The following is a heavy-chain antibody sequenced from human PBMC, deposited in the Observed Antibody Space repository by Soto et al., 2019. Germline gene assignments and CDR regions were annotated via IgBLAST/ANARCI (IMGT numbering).Heavy chain of an antibody. J-gene: IGHJ4*02. CDR3: ARDWKGHSGWYEPGY. D-gene: IGHD6-19*01. V-gene: IGHV3-48*02. Sequence: EVHLVESGGDLVQPGGSLRLSCAASGFTLSSYSMNWVRQAPGKGLEWVSYISSSSSTIYYADSVKGRFTISRDNAKNSLYLQMNSLRDEDTAVYYCARDWKGHSGWYEPGYWGQGTLVTVSS. CDR2: ISSSSSTI. CDR1: GFTLSSYS.